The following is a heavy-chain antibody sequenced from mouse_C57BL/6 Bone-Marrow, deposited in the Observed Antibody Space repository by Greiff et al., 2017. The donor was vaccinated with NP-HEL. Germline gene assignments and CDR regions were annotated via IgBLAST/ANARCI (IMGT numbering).Heavy chain of an antibody. J-gene: IGHJ1*03. D-gene: IGHD2-3*01. CDR3: ARSGDGYHYWYFDV. V-gene: IGHV1-64*01. Sequence: VQLQQPGAELVKPGASVKLSCKASGYTFTSYWMHWVKQRPGQGLEWIGMIHPNSGSTNYNEKFKSKATLTVDKSSSTAYMQLSSLTSEDSAVYDCARSGDGYHYWYFDVWGTGTTVTVSS. CDR1: GYTFTSYW. CDR2: IHPNSGST.